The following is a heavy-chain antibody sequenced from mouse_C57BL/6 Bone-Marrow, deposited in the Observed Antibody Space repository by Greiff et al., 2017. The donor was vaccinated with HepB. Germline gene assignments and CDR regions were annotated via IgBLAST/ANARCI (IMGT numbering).Heavy chain of an antibody. Sequence: VQLQQSGPELVKPGASVKISCKASGYTFTDYYMNWVKQSHGKSLEWIGDINPNNGGTSYNQKFKGKATLTVDKSSSTAYMELRSLTSEDSAVYYCAKLTGTRFAYCGQGTLVTVSA. CDR2: INPNNGGT. CDR1: GYTFTDYY. CDR3: AKLTGTRFAY. J-gene: IGHJ3*01. V-gene: IGHV1-26*01. D-gene: IGHD4-1*01.